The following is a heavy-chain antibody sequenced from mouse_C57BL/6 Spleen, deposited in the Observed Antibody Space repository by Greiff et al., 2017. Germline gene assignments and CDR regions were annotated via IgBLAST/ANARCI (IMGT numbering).Heavy chain of an antibody. D-gene: IGHD2-4*01. Sequence: EVKLQGSWGGLVKPGGSLKLSCAASGFTFSDFGIHWVRQAPEKGLEWVAYISSGSSTIFYADTVKGRFTISRDNAKNTLFLQMTSLRSEDTSMYYCAKAYYYYTWFAYWGQGTLVTVSA. V-gene: IGHV5-17*01. J-gene: IGHJ3*01. CDR2: ISSGSSTI. CDR3: AKAYYYYTWFAY. CDR1: GFTFSDFG.